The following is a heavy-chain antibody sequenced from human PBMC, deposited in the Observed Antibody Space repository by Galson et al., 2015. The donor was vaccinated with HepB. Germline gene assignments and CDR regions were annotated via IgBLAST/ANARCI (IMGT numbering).Heavy chain of an antibody. D-gene: IGHD4-23*01. V-gene: IGHV3-11*06. Sequence: LRLSCAASGFTFRDYYMSWIRQTPGKGLEWLSYISSNTGAYTNYADSVKGRLTISRDSAENSLYLQMSSLRVEDTAVYYCARVADSHYGGHTHFDSWGQGTLVTVSS. CDR3: ARVADSHYGGHTHFDS. CDR2: ISSNTGAYT. CDR1: GFTFRDYY. J-gene: IGHJ4*02.